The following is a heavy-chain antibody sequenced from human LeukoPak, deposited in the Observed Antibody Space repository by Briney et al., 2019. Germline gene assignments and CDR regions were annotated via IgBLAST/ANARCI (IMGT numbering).Heavy chain of an antibody. J-gene: IGHJ4*02. D-gene: IGHD3-16*02. CDR1: GGSISSSSYY. Sequence: SETLSLTCTVSGGSISSSSYYWGWLRQPPGKGLEWIGSIYYSGSTYYNPSLKSRVTISVDTSKNQFSPKLSSVTAADTAVYYCARGPYDYVWGSYRPYDYWGQGTLVTVSS. CDR2: IYYSGST. CDR3: ARGPYDYVWGSYRPYDY. V-gene: IGHV4-39*01.